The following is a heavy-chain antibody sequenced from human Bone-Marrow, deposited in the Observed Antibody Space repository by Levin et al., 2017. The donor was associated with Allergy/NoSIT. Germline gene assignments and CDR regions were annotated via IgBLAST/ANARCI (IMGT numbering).Heavy chain of an antibody. CDR2: LSSDGKTT. V-gene: IGHV3-64*01. D-gene: IGHD6-13*01. CDR1: GFTLSNHA. J-gene: IGHJ5*02. Sequence: SGGSLRLSCVADGFTLSNHAMHWVRQAPGKGLEYVSALSSDGKTTYYATSVKGRFTISRDTSKNTLYLQMASLRHEDVAVYFCARGAAPEALLFWFDPWGQGIPVIVSS. CDR3: ARGAAPEALLFWFDP.